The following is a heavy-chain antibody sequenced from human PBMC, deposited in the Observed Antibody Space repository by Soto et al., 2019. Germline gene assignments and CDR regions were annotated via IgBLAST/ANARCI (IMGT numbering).Heavy chain of an antibody. Sequence: GGSLRLSCAASGFTVSSNYMSWVRQAPGKGLEWVSVIYSGGSTYYADSVKGRFTISRDNSKNTLYLQMNSLRAEDTAVYYCARAYPPSGGSCTDVWGKGTTVTVSS. CDR2: IYSGGST. CDR1: GFTVSSNY. CDR3: ARAYPPSGGSCTDV. V-gene: IGHV3-66*01. D-gene: IGHD2-15*01. J-gene: IGHJ6*04.